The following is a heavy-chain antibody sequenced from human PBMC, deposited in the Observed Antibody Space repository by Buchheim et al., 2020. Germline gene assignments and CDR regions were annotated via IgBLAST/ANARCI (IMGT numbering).Heavy chain of an antibody. Sequence: QVQLVESGGGVVQPGRSLRLSCAASGFTFSSYAMHWVRQAPGKGLEWVAVISYDGSNIYFADSVKGRFTISRDNSKNTLYLQMNSLRAEDTAVYYCARGGRKYNWFDPWGQGTL. D-gene: IGHD3-16*01. CDR3: ARGGRKYNWFDP. J-gene: IGHJ5*02. CDR1: GFTFSSYA. V-gene: IGHV3-30-3*01. CDR2: ISYDGSNI.